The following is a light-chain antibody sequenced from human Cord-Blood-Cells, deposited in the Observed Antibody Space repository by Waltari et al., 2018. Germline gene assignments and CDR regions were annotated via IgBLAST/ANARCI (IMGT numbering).Light chain of an antibody. CDR1: QCISSY. CDR3: QQLNSYPRT. V-gene: IGKV1-9*01. J-gene: IGKJ4*01. Sequence: IQFTQSPSFLYASVGERLTIPCRASQCISSYLASYQKKPGKAPKLLSYAASTLQSWVPSRFSGSRSGTEFTLTISSLQPEDFATYYCQQLNSYPRTFGGGTKGEIK. CDR2: AAS.